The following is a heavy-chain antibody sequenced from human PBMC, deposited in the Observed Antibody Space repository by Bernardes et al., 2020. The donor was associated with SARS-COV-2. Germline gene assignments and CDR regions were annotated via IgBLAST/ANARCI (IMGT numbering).Heavy chain of an antibody. V-gene: IGHV3-33*01. CDR3: ARGEGGESDEYDFYGMDV. D-gene: IGHD3-10*01. J-gene: IGHJ6*02. CDR1: GFTFSTYG. Sequence: GGSLRLSCAASGFTFSTYGMHWVRQGPGKGLEWVAIIWNDGTNKYYADSVKGRFTISRDNSKNRLHLQMNSLRAEDTAVYYCARGEGGESDEYDFYGMDVWGQGTTVTVSS. CDR2: IWNDGTNK.